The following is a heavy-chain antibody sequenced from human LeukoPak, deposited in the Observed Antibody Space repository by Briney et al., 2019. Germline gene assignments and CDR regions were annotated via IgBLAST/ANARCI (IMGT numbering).Heavy chain of an antibody. D-gene: IGHD3-10*01. CDR2: IYTSGST. Sequence: SETLSLTCTVSGGSISSGSYYWSWIRQPAGKGLEWIGRIYTSGSTNYNPSLKSRVTISVDTSKNQFSLRLSSVTTADTAVYYCARDHTRVTMVRGVIIGNWFDPWGQGTLVTVSS. J-gene: IGHJ5*02. CDR3: ARDHTRVTMVRGVIIGNWFDP. CDR1: GGSISSGSYY. V-gene: IGHV4-61*02.